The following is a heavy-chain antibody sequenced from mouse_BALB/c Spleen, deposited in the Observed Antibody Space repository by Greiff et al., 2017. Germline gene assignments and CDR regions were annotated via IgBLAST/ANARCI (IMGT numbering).Heavy chain of an antibody. CDR3: ASGYDPPWFAY. Sequence: QVQLQQSGPELVKPGASVKISCKASGYTFTDYYINWVKQKPGQGLEWIGWIYPGSGNTKYNEKFKGKATLTVDTSSSTAYMQLSSLTSEDTAVYVCASGYDPPWFAYWGQGTLVTVSA. V-gene: IGHV1-84*02. CDR2: IYPGSGNT. D-gene: IGHD2-14*01. J-gene: IGHJ3*01. CDR1: GYTFTDYY.